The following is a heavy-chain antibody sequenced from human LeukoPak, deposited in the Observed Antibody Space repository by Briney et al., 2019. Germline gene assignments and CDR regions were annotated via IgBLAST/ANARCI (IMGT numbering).Heavy chain of an antibody. D-gene: IGHD6-19*01. CDR3: AKDIQDGIFLWLAYYFDY. Sequence: PGGSLRLSCAASGFTFDDYAMHWVRRAPGKGLEWVSLISGDGGSTYYADSVKDRFTISRDNSKNSLYLQMNSLRTEDTALYYCAKDIQDGIFLWLAYYFDYWGQGTLVTVSS. CDR1: GFTFDDYA. CDR2: ISGDGGST. J-gene: IGHJ4*02. V-gene: IGHV3-43*02.